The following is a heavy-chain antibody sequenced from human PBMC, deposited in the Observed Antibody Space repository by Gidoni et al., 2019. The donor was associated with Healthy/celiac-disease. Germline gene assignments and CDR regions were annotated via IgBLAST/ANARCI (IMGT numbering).Heavy chain of an antibody. Sequence: QLQLQESGPGLVKPSETLSLTCTVSGGSISSSSYYWGWIRPPPGKGLVWIGSIYYSGSTYYNPSLKSRVTISVDTSKNQFSLKLSSVTAADTAVYYCARQGDYGDYWFDPWGQGTLVTVSS. V-gene: IGHV4-39*01. CDR3: ARQGDYGDYWFDP. J-gene: IGHJ5*02. CDR2: IYYSGST. D-gene: IGHD4-17*01. CDR1: GGSISSSSYY.